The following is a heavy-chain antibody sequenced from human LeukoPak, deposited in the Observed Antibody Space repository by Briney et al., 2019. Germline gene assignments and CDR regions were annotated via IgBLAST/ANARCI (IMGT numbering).Heavy chain of an antibody. CDR3: AAGPWELDF. Sequence: SETLSLTCTVSGVSINTYYASWIRQPPGKGLEFIGFIYNGGNTHYNPSLKSRATLSVDTSNNQFSLRLTSVTAADTAMYYCAAGPWELDFWGQGTLVTVSS. D-gene: IGHD1-26*01. CDR2: IYNGGNT. CDR1: GVSINTYY. J-gene: IGHJ4*02. V-gene: IGHV4-4*09.